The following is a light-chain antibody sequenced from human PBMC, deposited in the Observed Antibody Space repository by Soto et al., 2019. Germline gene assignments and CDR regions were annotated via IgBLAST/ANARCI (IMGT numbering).Light chain of an antibody. J-gene: IGKJ5*01. Sequence: EIVLTQSPGTLSLSPGERATLSCRASQSVSSSYLTWYQQKPGQAPRLLIYSASSRATGIPDRFSGSGSGTDFSLTISRLEPEDFAVYYCQQYGSSPITFGQGTRLEIK. CDR1: QSVSSSY. CDR2: SAS. V-gene: IGKV3-20*01. CDR3: QQYGSSPIT.